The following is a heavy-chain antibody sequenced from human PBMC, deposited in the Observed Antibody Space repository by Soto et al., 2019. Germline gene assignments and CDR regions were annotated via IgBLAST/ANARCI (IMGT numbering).Heavy chain of an antibody. CDR2: TRQDGGQS. CDR1: GFTLSSYW. V-gene: IGHV3-7*01. Sequence: GGSLRLSCEASGFTLSSYWMSWIRQAPGKGLEWVANTRQDGGQSYLVDSVQGRFTISRDNAKNSVYLQMNSLRAEDTAVYYCVGDGSTGWHFDSWGQGTLVTVSS. D-gene: IGHD6-19*01. CDR3: VGDGSTGWHFDS. J-gene: IGHJ4*02.